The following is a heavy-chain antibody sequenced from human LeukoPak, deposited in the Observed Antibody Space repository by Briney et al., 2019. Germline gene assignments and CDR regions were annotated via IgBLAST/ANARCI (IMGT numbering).Heavy chain of an antibody. D-gene: IGHD3-10*01. J-gene: IGHJ4*02. V-gene: IGHV4-34*01. CDR3: ARGNRQLAYYGSGSRLPYDY. Sequence: SETLSLTCAVSGGSFSGFYWSWIRQSPGKGLEWIGEYNHFGSTNYNPSLNNRVTISVDKSKNQFSLTLSSVTAADTAVYYCARGNRQLAYYGSGSRLPYDYWGQGSLVTVSS. CDR1: GGSFSGFY. CDR2: YNHFGST.